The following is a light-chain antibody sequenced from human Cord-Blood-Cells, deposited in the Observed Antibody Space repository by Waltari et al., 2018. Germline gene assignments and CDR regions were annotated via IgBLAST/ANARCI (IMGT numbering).Light chain of an antibody. CDR2: EGS. Sequence: QSALTQPASVSGSPGQSITISCTGTSSDVRSYNLVSWYQQPPGKAPKLMIYEGSKRLSGVSNRFSGSKSGNTACLTISGLQAEDEADYYCCSYAGSNWVFGGGTKLTVL. J-gene: IGLJ3*02. CDR3: CSYAGSNWV. CDR1: SSDVRSYNL. V-gene: IGLV2-23*01.